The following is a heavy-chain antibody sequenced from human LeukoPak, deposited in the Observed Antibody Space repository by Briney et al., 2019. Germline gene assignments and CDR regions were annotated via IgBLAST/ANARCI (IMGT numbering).Heavy chain of an antibody. D-gene: IGHD4-17*01. CDR1: GGSISSYY. CDR2: IYYSGST. CDR3: ARDRGYGDPFDS. V-gene: IGHV4-59*01. Sequence: SETLSLTCTGSGGSISSYYWSWLRQPPEKGLEGIGYIYYSGSTNYNPSLKSRVTMSVDTSKNQFSLKLTSVTAADTAVYYCARDRGYGDPFDSWGQGTLVTVSS. J-gene: IGHJ4*02.